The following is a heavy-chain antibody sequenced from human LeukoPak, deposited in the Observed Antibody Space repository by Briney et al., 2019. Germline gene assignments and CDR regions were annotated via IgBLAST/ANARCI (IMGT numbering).Heavy chain of an antibody. Sequence: GGSLRLSCAASGFTFSSYAMSWVRQAPGKGLEWVSAISGSGGSTYYADSVQGRFTISRDNSKSTLCLQMNGLRAEDTAVYYCAKQLGYCSDGSCYFPYWGQGTLVTVSS. V-gene: IGHV3-23*01. J-gene: IGHJ4*02. D-gene: IGHD2-15*01. CDR1: GFTFSSYA. CDR2: ISGSGGST. CDR3: AKQLGYCSDGSCYFPY.